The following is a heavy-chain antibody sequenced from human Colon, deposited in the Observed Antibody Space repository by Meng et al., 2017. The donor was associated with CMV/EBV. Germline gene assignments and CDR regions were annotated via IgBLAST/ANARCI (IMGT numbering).Heavy chain of an antibody. V-gene: IGHV4-30-4*08. Sequence: SETLSLTCTVSGGSISSGDYYWSWIRQPPGKGLEWIGYIYYSGSTYYNPSLKSRVTIAVDTSKNQFSLKLNSVTAANTAVYYCASLGYYYDSSGYYSRWGQGTLVTVSS. CDR3: ASLGYYYDSSGYYSR. CDR1: GGSISSGDYY. J-gene: IGHJ4*02. D-gene: IGHD3-22*01. CDR2: IYYSGST.